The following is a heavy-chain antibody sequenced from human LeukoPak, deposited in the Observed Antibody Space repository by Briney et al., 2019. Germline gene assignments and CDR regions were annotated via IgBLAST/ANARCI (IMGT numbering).Heavy chain of an antibody. J-gene: IGHJ4*02. CDR1: GGSISSYY. CDR2: IYYSGST. V-gene: IGHV4-59*08. D-gene: IGHD4-17*01. Sequence: SETLSLTCTVSGGSISSYYWSWIRQPPGEGLEWIGYIYYSGSTNYNPSLKSRVTISVDTSKNQFSLKLSSVTAADTAVYYCARSDYHMVYWGQGTLVTVSS. CDR3: ARSDYHMVY.